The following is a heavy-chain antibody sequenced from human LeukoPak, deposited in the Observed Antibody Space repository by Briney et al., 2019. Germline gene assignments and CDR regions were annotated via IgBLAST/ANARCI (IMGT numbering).Heavy chain of an antibody. D-gene: IGHD3-22*01. CDR1: GGSISSYY. J-gene: IGHJ4*02. Sequence: ETLSLTCTVSGGSISSYYWSWVRQAPGKGLEWVGRIKSKTDGGTTDYAAPVKGRFTISRDDSKNTLYLQMNSLKTEDTAVYYCTADYYDSSGYYYVYWGQGTLVTVSS. V-gene: IGHV3-15*01. CDR3: TADYYDSSGYYYVY. CDR2: IKSKTDGGTT.